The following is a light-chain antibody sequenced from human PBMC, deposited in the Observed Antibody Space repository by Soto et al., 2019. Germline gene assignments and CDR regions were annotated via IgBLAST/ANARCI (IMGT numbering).Light chain of an antibody. CDR1: QSITTW. CDR2: AAS. CDR3: QQYYSYPLT. J-gene: IGKJ4*01. V-gene: IGKV1-5*01. Sequence: DIQMTQSPSTVSAYVGDSVTITCRASQSITTWLAWYQQKPGKAPKLLIYAASTLQSGVPSRFSGSGSGTDFTLTISCLQSEDFATYYCQQYYSYPLTFGGGTKVEIK.